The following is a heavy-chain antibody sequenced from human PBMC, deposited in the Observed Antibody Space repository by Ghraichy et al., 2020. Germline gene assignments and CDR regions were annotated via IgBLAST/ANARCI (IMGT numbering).Heavy chain of an antibody. D-gene: IGHD4-17*01. CDR2: IYTSGST. J-gene: IGHJ5*02. V-gene: IGHV4-4*07. CDR3: ARDSGVYGDYENWFDP. Sequence: SETLSLTCTVSGGSISSYYWSWIRQPAGKGLEWIGRIYTSGSTNYNPSLKSRVTMSVDTSKNQFSLKLSSVTAADTAVYCCARDSGVYGDYENWFDPWGQGTLVTVSS. CDR1: GGSISSYY.